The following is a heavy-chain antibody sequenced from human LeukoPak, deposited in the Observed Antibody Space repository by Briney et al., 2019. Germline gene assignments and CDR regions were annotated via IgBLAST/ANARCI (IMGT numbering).Heavy chain of an antibody. CDR2: ISAYNGNT. CDR3: ARVPSTVDMVRGVITFEFNWFDP. J-gene: IGHJ5*02. D-gene: IGHD3-10*01. V-gene: IGHV1-18*01. Sequence: ASVKVSCKASGYTFTSCGISWVRQAPGQGLEWMGWISAYNGNTNYAQKLQGRVTMTTDTSTSTAYMELRSLRSDDTAVYYCARVPSTVDMVRGVITFEFNWFDPWGQGTLVTVSS. CDR1: GYTFTSCG.